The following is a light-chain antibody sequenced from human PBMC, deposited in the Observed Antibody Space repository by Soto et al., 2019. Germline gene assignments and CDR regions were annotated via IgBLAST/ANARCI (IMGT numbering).Light chain of an antibody. J-gene: IGKJ2*01. CDR2: GAS. Sequence: EIVLTQSPGTLSLSPGERATISCRASQSVSRNYLVWYQQKPGQAPRPRIYGASTSATGIPDRFSGSGSGTDFTLTISRLEPEDFAVYYCQQYAGSSYTFGQGTKLEIK. CDR1: QSVSRNY. V-gene: IGKV3-20*01. CDR3: QQYAGSSYT.